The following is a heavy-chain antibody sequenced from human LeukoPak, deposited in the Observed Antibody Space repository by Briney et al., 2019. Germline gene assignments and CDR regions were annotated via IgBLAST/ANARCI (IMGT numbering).Heavy chain of an antibody. J-gene: IGHJ4*02. CDR1: GGSISSYY. D-gene: IGHD3-3*01. CDR3: ARGEGRITISKFDY. V-gene: IGHV4-59*08. CDR2: IYDSGNT. Sequence: PSETLSLTCTVSGGSISSYYWSWIRQPPGKGLEWIGYIYDSGNTNNNPSLKSRVTISVDTSKNQFSLKLSSVTAADTAVYYCARGEGRITISKFDYWGQGTLVTVSS.